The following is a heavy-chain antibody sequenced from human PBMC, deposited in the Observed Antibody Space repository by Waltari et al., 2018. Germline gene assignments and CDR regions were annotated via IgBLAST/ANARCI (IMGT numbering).Heavy chain of an antibody. CDR3: AREEMDDDYGDNGRAFDI. D-gene: IGHD4-17*01. CDR2: ISSSSSYI. V-gene: IGHV3-21*01. J-gene: IGHJ4*02. Sequence: EVQLVESGGGLVKPGGSLRLSCAASGFTFSRYSMTWVRQAPGKGLEWVSSISSSSSYIYYADSVKGRFTISRDNAKNSLYLQMNSLRAEDTAVYYCAREEMDDDYGDNGRAFDIWGQGTLVTVSS. CDR1: GFTFSRYS.